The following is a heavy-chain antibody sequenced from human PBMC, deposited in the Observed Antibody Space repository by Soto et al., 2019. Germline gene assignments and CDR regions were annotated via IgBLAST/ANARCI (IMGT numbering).Heavy chain of an antibody. CDR2: ISYDGSNK. J-gene: IGHJ4*02. Sequence: GGSLRLSCAASGFTFSSYGMHWVRQAPGKGLEWVAVISYDGSNKYYADSVKGRFTISRVNSENTIFLQMHSLRVEDSAVYFCVKASDGAWPYYFDSWGQGTLVTVSS. CDR1: GFTFSSYG. CDR3: VKASDGAWPYYFDS. D-gene: IGHD5-12*01. V-gene: IGHV3-33*08.